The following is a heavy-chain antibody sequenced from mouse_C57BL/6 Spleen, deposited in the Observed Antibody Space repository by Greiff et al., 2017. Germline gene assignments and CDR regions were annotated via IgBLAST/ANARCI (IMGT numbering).Heavy chain of an antibody. V-gene: IGHV1-42*01. CDR3: ARRKGYDYDDY. CDR1: GYSFTGYY. J-gene: IGHJ2*01. Sequence: EVQLQQSGPELVKPGASVKISCKASGYSFTGYYMNWVKQSPEKSLEWIGEINPSTGGTTYNQKFKAKATLTVDKSSSTAYMQLKSLTSEDSAVYYCARRKGYDYDDYWGQGTTLTVSS. D-gene: IGHD2-4*01. CDR2: INPSTGGT.